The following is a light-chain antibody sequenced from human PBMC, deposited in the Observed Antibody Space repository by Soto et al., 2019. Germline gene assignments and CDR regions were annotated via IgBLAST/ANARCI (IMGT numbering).Light chain of an antibody. Sequence: QLVLTQSPSASASLGASVKLTCTLSSGHSSYAIAWHQQQPEKGPRYLMKLNSDGSHSKGDGIPDRFSGSSSGAERYLTISRLQSEDEADSYCQTWGTGTVVFGGGTTVTVL. J-gene: IGLJ2*01. CDR1: SGHSSYA. CDR3: QTWGTGTVV. V-gene: IGLV4-69*01. CDR2: LNSDGSH.